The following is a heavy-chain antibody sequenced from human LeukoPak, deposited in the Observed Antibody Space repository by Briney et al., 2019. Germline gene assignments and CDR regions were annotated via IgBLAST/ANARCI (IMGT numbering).Heavy chain of an antibody. Sequence: SETLSLTCAAYGGSFSGYYWSWIRQPPGKGLEWIGEINHSGSTNYNPSLKSRVTISVDTSKNQFSLKLSSVTAADTAVYYCARHYRGITMIVVVIRDWFDPWGQGTLVTVSS. V-gene: IGHV4-34*01. CDR3: ARHYRGITMIVVVIRDWFDP. CDR2: INHSGST. D-gene: IGHD3-22*01. J-gene: IGHJ5*02. CDR1: GGSFSGYY.